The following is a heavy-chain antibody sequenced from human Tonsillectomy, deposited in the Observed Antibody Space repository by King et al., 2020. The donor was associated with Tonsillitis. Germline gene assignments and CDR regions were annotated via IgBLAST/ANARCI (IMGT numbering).Heavy chain of an antibody. CDR1: GGSISRSSYY. J-gene: IGHJ4*02. CDR3: ARYSEWELQYSFDY. Sequence: MQLQESGPGLVKPSETLSLTCTVSGGSISRSSYYWGWIRHPPGKGLEWIWSFYYSGRTYYNPSLKSRVIISVDTSKNQFSLKLSSVTAADTAVFYCARYSEWELQYSFDYWGQGTLVTVSS. CDR2: FYYSGRT. V-gene: IGHV4-39*01. D-gene: IGHD1-26*01.